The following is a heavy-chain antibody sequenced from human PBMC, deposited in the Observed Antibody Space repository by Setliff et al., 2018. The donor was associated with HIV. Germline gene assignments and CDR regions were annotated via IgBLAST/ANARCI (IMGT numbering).Heavy chain of an antibody. CDR1: GYTFTNYA. CDR3: VRDRGDATIFSWGHYFDY. CDR2: INPGNGNT. V-gene: IGHV1-3*01. Sequence: VKVSCKASGYTFTNYAIHWVRQAPGQRLEWMGWINPGNGNTKYSQKFQGRVTITRDTSATTAYMELSSLTSEDTAVYFCVRDRGDATIFSWGHYFDYWGPGTLVTVSS. J-gene: IGHJ4*02. D-gene: IGHD3-3*01.